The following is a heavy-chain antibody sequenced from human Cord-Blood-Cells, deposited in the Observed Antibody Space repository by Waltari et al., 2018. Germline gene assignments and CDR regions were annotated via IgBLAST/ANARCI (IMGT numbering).Heavy chain of an antibody. V-gene: IGHV3-30*18. CDR2: ISYDGSNK. J-gene: IGHJ4*02. Sequence: QVQLVESGGGVVQPGRSLRLSCAASGFTFSSHGMHWVRQDPGKGLEWVAVISYDGSNKYYADSVKGRFTISRDNSKNTLYLQMNSLRAEDTAVYYCAKAPAAIDYWGQGTLVTVSS. CDR1: GFTFSSHG. CDR3: AKAPAAIDY. D-gene: IGHD2-2*01.